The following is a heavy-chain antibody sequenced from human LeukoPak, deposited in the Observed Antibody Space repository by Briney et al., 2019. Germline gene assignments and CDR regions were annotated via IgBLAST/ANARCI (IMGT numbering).Heavy chain of an antibody. Sequence: GESLKISCKGSGYSFTSYWIGWVRQMPGKGLECMGIIYPGDSDTRYSPSFQGQVTISADKSISTAYLQWSSLKASDTAMYYCARGRYYDYVWGSYRPYHFDYWGQGTLVTVSS. CDR3: ARGRYYDYVWGSYRPYHFDY. CDR2: IYPGDSDT. D-gene: IGHD3-16*02. CDR1: GYSFTSYW. J-gene: IGHJ4*02. V-gene: IGHV5-51*01.